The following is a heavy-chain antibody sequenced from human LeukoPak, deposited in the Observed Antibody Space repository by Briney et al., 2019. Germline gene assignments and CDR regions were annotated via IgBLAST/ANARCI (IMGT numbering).Heavy chain of an antibody. CDR2: MNPNSGNT. D-gene: IGHD3-22*01. J-gene: IGHJ4*02. CDR3: ARRTPNYYDSSGYSDY. Sequence: GASVKVSCKASGYTFTSYDINWVRQATGQGLEWMGWMNPNSGNTGYAQKFQGRVTMTRNTSISTAYMELSSLRSEDTAVYYCARRTPNYYDSSGYSDYWGQGTLVTVSS. CDR1: GYTFTSYD. V-gene: IGHV1-8*01.